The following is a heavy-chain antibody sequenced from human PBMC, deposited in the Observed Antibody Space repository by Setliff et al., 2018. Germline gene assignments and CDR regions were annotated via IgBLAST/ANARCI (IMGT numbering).Heavy chain of an antibody. Sequence: PSETLSLTCSVSGASINRDYWNWIRQPPGKGLEWIGYIHYSGSTNYNPSLKSRVTISFNTSKNQISLKLSSVTPADAAVYYCAREGGDGDSSGYYPPLDYWGQGALVTVSS. CDR1: GASINRDY. CDR3: AREGGDGDSSGYYPPLDY. V-gene: IGHV4-59*01. J-gene: IGHJ4*02. D-gene: IGHD3-22*01. CDR2: IHYSGST.